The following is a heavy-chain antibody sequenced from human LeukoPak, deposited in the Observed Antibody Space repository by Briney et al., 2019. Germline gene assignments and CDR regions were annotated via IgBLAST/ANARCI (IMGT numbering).Heavy chain of an antibody. D-gene: IGHD6-19*01. J-gene: IGHJ4*02. CDR2: IYPADSDT. CDR3: ARISSSGLYIN. CDR1: GYSFTGYW. V-gene: IGHV5-51*01. Sequence: GESLKISCKGSGYSFTGYWIGWVRQMPGKGLEWMGIIYPADSDTRYSPSFQGQVTISADKSITTAYLQWSSLKASDTAMYYCARISSSGLYINWVQGTLVTVSS.